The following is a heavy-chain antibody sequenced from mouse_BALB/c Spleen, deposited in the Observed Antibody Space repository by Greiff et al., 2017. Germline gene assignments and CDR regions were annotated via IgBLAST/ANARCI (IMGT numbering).Heavy chain of an antibody. CDR1: GYTFTDYA. CDR2: ISTYYGDA. J-gene: IGHJ4*01. V-gene: IGHV1S137*01. D-gene: IGHD1-1*01. Sequence: QVHVKQSGAELVRPGVSVKISCKGSGYTFTDYAMHWVKQSHAKSLEWIGVISTYYGDASYNQKFKGKATMTVDKSSSTAYMELARLTSEDSAIYYCARRYYGSRGAMDYWGQGTSVTVSS. CDR3: ARRYYGSRGAMDY.